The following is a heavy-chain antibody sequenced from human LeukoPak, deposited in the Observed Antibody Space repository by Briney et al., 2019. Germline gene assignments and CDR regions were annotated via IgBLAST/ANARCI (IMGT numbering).Heavy chain of an antibody. CDR2: ISPTGDII. V-gene: IGHV3-11*01. D-gene: IGHD3-16*01. Sequence: PGGSLRLSCAASGFTFGVYYMTWIRQAPGRGLEPLSFISPTGDIIKYVDSVKGRFTISRDNARNSLFLQLRRLTAEDTAVYYCARDLRGDFVWGHRFDYWGQGVLVTVSS. CDR1: GFTFGVYY. J-gene: IGHJ4*02. CDR3: ARDLRGDFVWGHRFDY.